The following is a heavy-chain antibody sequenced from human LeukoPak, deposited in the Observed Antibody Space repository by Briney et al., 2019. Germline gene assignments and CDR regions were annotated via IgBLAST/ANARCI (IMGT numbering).Heavy chain of an antibody. CDR1: GFTFSSYA. CDR3: ASDLGRIAAYSSSFDY. CDR2: ISGSGGST. J-gene: IGHJ4*02. D-gene: IGHD6-13*01. V-gene: IGHV3-23*01. Sequence: GGSLRLSCAASGFTFSSYAMSWVRQAPGKGLEWVSRISGSGGSTFYADSVKGRFTISRDNSKNTLYLQMNSLRAEDTAVYYCASDLGRIAAYSSSFDYWGQGTLVAVSS.